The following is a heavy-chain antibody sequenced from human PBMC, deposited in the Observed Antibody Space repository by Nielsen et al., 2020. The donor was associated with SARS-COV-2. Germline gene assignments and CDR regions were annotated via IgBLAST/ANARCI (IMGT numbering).Heavy chain of an antibody. CDR1: GYTFTSYD. CDR3: ASPVGAYYYYGMDV. CDR2: MNPNSGNT. D-gene: IGHD3-16*01. J-gene: IGHJ6*02. V-gene: IGHV1-8*01. Sequence: ASVKVSCKASGYTFTSYDINWVRQATGQGLEWMGWMNPNSGNTGYAQKFQGRVTMTRNTSISTAYMELSSLRSEDTAVYYCASPVGAYYYYGMDVWGQGTTVTVSS.